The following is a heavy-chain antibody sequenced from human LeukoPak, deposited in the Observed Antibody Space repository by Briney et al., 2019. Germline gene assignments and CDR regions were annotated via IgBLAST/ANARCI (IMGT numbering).Heavy chain of an antibody. CDR3: ARTTGYSSGWYPNPVPNYYYYGMDV. V-gene: IGHV1-2*04. CDR1: GYTFTGYY. Sequence: ASVKVSCKASGYTFTGYYMHWVRQAPGQGLEWMGWINPKSGGTNYAQKFQGWVTMTRDTSISTAYMELSRLRSDDTAVYYCARTTGYSSGWYPNPVPNYYYYGMDVWGQGTTVTVSS. D-gene: IGHD6-19*01. J-gene: IGHJ6*02. CDR2: INPKSGGT.